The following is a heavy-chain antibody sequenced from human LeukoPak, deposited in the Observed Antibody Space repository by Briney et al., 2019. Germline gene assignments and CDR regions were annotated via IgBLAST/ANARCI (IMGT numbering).Heavy chain of an antibody. CDR1: GFTFGDYG. CDR2: IRSKPYGGTT. D-gene: IGHD3-22*01. V-gene: IGHV3-49*04. CDR3: TRVFYYDSSGELYFDY. J-gene: IGHJ4*02. Sequence: PGRSLRLSWIVAGFTFGDYGMSWVRQAPGKGLEWVGFIRSKPYGGTTEFAASVKGRFTISRDDSKSIAYLQMNSLKTEDTAVYYCTRVFYYDSSGELYFDYWGQGTLVTV.